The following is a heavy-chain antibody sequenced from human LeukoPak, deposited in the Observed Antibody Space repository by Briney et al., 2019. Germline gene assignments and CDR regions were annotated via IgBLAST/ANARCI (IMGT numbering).Heavy chain of an antibody. CDR3: ARHGMKYSSSSGLALDY. J-gene: IGHJ4*02. Sequence: SETLFLTCTVSGGSISSTSYYWGWIRQPPGKGLEWIGTIYYSGSSYYNPSLKSRVTLSMDTSKNQFSLKVSSVTATDTAVYYCARHGMKYSSSSGLALDYWGQGTLVTVSS. D-gene: IGHD6-6*01. CDR1: GGSISSTSYY. V-gene: IGHV4-39*01. CDR2: IYYSGSS.